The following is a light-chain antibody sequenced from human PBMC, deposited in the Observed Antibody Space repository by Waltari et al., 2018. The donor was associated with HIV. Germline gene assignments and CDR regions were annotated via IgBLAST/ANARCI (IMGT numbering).Light chain of an antibody. CDR1: QGISSA. V-gene: IGKV1-13*02. J-gene: IGKJ4*01. CDR3: QQFNSYLLT. Sequence: AIQFTQSPSSLSASVGDRVPLPCRASQGISSALAWYQQKPGKAPKLLIYDASSLESGVPSRFSGSGSGTDFTLTISSLQPEDFATYYCQQFNSYLLTFGGGTKVEIK. CDR2: DAS.